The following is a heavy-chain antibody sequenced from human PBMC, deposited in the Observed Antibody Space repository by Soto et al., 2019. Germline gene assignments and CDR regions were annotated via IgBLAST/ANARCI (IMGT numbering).Heavy chain of an antibody. V-gene: IGHV4-30-4*08. CDR1: GGSISSSGYY. D-gene: IGHD6-6*01. J-gene: IGHJ4*02. CDR2: IYYSGST. CDR3: AREGHSSSSDY. Sequence: SETLSLTCTVSGGSISSSGYYWGWIRQPPGKGLEWIGYIYYSGSTYYNPSLKSRVTISVDTSKNQFSLKLSSVTAADTAVYYCAREGHSSSSDYWGQGTQVTVSS.